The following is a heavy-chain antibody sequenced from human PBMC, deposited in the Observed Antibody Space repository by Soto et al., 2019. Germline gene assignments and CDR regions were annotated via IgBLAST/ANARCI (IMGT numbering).Heavy chain of an antibody. J-gene: IGHJ4*02. Sequence: EVQLVESGGVLVQPGGSLRVSCAASGFTFTNHAMSWVRQAPGKGLEWVSAISGSGGGTYYADSVKGRFTISRDNSDNTMYRQLNSRRAEATAVFFCAGGGGRFGGLTLYFDHWGQGPLVTVSS. V-gene: IGHV3-23*04. CDR1: GFTFTNHA. D-gene: IGHD3-10*01. CDR3: AGGGGRFGGLTLYFDH. CDR2: ISGSGGGT.